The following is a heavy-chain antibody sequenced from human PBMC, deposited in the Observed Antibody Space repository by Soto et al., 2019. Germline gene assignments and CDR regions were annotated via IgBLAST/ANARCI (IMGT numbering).Heavy chain of an antibody. D-gene: IGHD1-26*01. Sequence: QVQLVQSGAEVKKPGASVKVSCKASGYTFTSYGISWVRQAPGQGLEWMGGISAYNGNTNYAQKLPGRVTMTTDRSASPAYMELRSLRSDATAVYYCARGENWFDPWGQGTLVTVSS. V-gene: IGHV1-18*01. CDR2: ISAYNGNT. J-gene: IGHJ5*02. CDR1: GYTFTSYG. CDR3: ARGENWFDP.